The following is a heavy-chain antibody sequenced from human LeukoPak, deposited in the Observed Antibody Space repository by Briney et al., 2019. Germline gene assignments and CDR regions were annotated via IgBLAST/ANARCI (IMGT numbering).Heavy chain of an antibody. CDR1: GGTFSSYA. CDR2: IIPIFGTA. D-gene: IGHD3-16*02. J-gene: IGHJ4*02. V-gene: IGHV1-69*13. Sequence: SVKVSCKASGGTFSSYAISWVRQAPGQGLEWMGGIIPIFGTANYTQKFQGRVMITADESTSTAYMELSSLRSEDTAVYYCAIMGDYDYVWGSYRYWSHNYWGQGTLVTVSS. CDR3: AIMGDYDYVWGSYRYWSHNY.